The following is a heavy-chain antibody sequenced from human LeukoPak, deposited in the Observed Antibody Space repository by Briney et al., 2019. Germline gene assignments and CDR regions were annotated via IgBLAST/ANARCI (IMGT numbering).Heavy chain of an antibody. J-gene: IGHJ4*02. CDR1: GGSISSYY. Sequence: SETLSLTCTVSGGSISSYYWSWIRQPPGKGLEWIGYIYYSGSTNYNPSLKSRVTISVDTSKNQFSLKLSTVTAADTAVYYCARALSGWNYSNGAFDYWGQGTLVTVSS. CDR3: ARALSGWNYSNGAFDY. D-gene: IGHD1-7*01. CDR2: IYYSGST. V-gene: IGHV4-59*01.